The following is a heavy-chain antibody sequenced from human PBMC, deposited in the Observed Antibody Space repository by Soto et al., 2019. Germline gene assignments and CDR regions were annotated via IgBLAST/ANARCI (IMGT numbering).Heavy chain of an antibody. CDR1: GYTPTNYD. Sequence: QVTLVQSGAEVKKPGASVTVSCKTSGYTPTNYDIGWVRQAPGQGLEWMGWISAYNGNTNSAQKLQGRLTMTTDTSTRTAYMELRSLRSDDTAVYYCARALYRSGTYYAFDNWGQGTLVTVSS. CDR3: ARALYRSGTYYAFDN. D-gene: IGHD1-26*01. CDR2: ISAYNGNT. J-gene: IGHJ4*02. V-gene: IGHV1-18*01.